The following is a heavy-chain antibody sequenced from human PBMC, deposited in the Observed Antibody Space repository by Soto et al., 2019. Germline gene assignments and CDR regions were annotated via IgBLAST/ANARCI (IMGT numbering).Heavy chain of an antibody. CDR2: IIPIFGTA. CDR1: GGTFSSYA. Sequence: GGSVKVSCKASGGTFSSYAISWVRQAPGQGLEWMGGIIPIFGTANYAQKFQGRVTITADESTSTAYMELNSVTAADTAVYLCASLSRLKSEVDDSHYYALDVWGQGTTVTVSS. V-gene: IGHV1-69*13. CDR3: ASLSRLKSEVDDSHYYALDV. D-gene: IGHD2-2*01. J-gene: IGHJ6*02.